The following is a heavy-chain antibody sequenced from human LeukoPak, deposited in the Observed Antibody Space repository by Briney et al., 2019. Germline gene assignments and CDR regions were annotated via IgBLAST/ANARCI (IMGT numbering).Heavy chain of an antibody. CDR2: ISGSGGST. CDR1: GFTFSGSA. J-gene: IGHJ6*03. CDR3: ARDRSGSYIPIGMDV. D-gene: IGHD1-26*01. Sequence: GGSLRLSCTASGFTFSGSAMHWVRQASGKGLEWVSAISGSGGSTYYADSVKGRFTISRDNSKNTLYLQMNSLRAEDTAVYYCARDRSGSYIPIGMDVWGKGTTVTISS. V-gene: IGHV3-23*01.